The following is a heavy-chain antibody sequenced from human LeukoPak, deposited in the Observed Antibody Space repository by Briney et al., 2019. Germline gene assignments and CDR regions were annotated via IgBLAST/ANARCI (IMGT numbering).Heavy chain of an antibody. CDR3: ARVRWELLFYYYYGMDV. CDR2: ISYDGSNK. J-gene: IGHJ6*02. CDR1: GFTFSSYA. V-gene: IGHV3-30*04. Sequence: GGSLRLSYAASGFTFSSYAMHWVRQAPGKGLEWVAVISYDGSNKYYADSVKGRFTISRDNSKNTLYLQMNSLRAEDTAVYYCARVRWELLFYYYYGMDVWGQGTTVTVSS. D-gene: IGHD1-26*01.